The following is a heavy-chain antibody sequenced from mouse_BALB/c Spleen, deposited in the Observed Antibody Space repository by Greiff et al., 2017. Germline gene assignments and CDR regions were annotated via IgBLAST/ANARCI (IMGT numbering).Heavy chain of an antibody. CDR1: GFNIKDYY. D-gene: IGHD4-1*01. V-gene: IGHV14-4*02. Sequence: VQLQQSGAELVRSGASVKLSCTASGFNIKDYYMHWVKQRPEQGLEWIGWIDPENGDTEYAPKFQGKANMTADTSSNTAYLQLSSLTSEDTAVYYCNALTGTGFAYWGQGTLVTVSA. J-gene: IGHJ3*01. CDR3: NALTGTGFAY. CDR2: IDPENGDT.